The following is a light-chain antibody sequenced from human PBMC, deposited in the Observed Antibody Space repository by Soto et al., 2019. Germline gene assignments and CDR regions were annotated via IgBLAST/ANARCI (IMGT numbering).Light chain of an antibody. CDR1: QSVTSNY. CDR3: QQYGRSPTT. J-gene: IGKJ1*01. CDR2: GAS. V-gene: IGKV3-20*01. Sequence: EIVLTQSPGTLSLSPGERATLSCRASQSVTSNYIAWYQQKPGQAPRLLIFGASIRATGIPDRFSGSGSGTDFTLIISRLEPEDFAVYHCQQYGRSPTTFGQGTKVEIK.